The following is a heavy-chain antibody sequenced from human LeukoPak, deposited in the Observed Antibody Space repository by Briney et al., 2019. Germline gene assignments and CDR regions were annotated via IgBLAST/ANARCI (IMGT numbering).Heavy chain of an antibody. Sequence: SETLSLTCAVSGYSISSGYYWGWIRQPPGKGLEWIGSIYHSGSTYYNPSLKSGVTISVDTSKNQFSLKLSSVTAADTAVYYCARQMRTVGAPIFDYWGQGTLVTVSS. J-gene: IGHJ4*02. D-gene: IGHD1-26*01. CDR1: GYSISSGYY. CDR3: ARQMRTVGAPIFDY. V-gene: IGHV4-38-2*01. CDR2: IYHSGST.